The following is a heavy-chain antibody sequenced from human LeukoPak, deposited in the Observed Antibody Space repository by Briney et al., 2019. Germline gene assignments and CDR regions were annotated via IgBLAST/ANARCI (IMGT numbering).Heavy chain of an antibody. CDR3: ARAGARVTGHDAFDI. D-gene: IGHD2-21*02. CDR1: GGSFSGYY. V-gene: IGHV4-34*01. J-gene: IGHJ3*02. CDR2: INDSGST. Sequence: SETLSLTCAVHGGSFSGYYWSWIRQSPGKRLEWIGEINDSGSTNYNPSLKSRVTISVDTSKNEFSLRLSSVTAADTAVYFCARAGARVTGHDAFDIWGEGTMVTVSS.